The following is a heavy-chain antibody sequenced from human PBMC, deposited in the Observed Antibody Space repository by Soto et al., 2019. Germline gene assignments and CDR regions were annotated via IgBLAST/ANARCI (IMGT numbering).Heavy chain of an antibody. J-gene: IGHJ4*02. Sequence: GGSLRLSCAASGFAFSSHPMSWVRQAPEKGLELLSYINPGGDVIKYVDSVEGRFTISRDNAKDSLYLHMNNLRAEDTAVYYCTRDPRIADFWGQGTLVTVSS. CDR3: TRDPRIADF. V-gene: IGHV3-21*04. CDR1: GFAFSSHP. CDR2: INPGGDVI. D-gene: IGHD2-21*01.